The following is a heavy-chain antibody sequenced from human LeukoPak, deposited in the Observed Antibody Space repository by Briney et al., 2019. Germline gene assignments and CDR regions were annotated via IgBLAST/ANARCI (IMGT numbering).Heavy chain of an antibody. CDR2: INPNSGGT. J-gene: IGHJ3*02. CDR1: GYTFTGYY. CDR3: ARTVLRFLEWQMGAFDI. Sequence: ASVKVSCKASGYTFTGYYMHWVRQAPGQGLEWMGWINPNSGGTNYAQKFQGRVTMTRDTSISTAYMELSRLRSDDTAVYYCARTVLRFLEWQMGAFDIWGQGTMVTVSS. D-gene: IGHD3-3*01. V-gene: IGHV1-2*02.